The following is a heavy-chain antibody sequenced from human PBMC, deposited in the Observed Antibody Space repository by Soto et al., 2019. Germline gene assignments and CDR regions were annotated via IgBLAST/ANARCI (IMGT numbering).Heavy chain of an antibody. D-gene: IGHD4-17*01. CDR1: GFTFSSYN. V-gene: IGHV3-33*01. CDR3: ARDLGTTTVIIPGY. Sequence: GGSLRLSCAASGFTFSSYNMHWVRQAPGRGLEWVAVTWYDGSNKYNADAVKGRFTISRDNSKNTLYLQMNSLRAEDTALYYCARDLGTTTVIIPGYWGHGTLVTAPQ. CDR2: TWYDGSNK. J-gene: IGHJ4*01.